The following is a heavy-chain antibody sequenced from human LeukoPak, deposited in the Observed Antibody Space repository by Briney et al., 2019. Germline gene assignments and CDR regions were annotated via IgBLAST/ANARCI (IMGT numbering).Heavy chain of an antibody. CDR2: IYHSGST. J-gene: IGHJ4*02. D-gene: IGHD6-19*01. CDR1: GYSISSGYY. CDR3: ARILMYSSGWLVKWDY. V-gene: IGHV4-38-2*01. Sequence: KTSETLSLTCAVSGYSISSGYYWGWIRQPPGKGLEWIGSIYHSGSTYYNPSLKSRVTISVDTSKNQFSLKLSSVTAADTAVYYCARILMYSSGWLVKWDYWGQGTLVTVSS.